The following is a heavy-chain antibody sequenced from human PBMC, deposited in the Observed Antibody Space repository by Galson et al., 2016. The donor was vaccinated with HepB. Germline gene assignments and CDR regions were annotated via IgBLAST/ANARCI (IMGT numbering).Heavy chain of an antibody. CDR2: IAPTSITT. D-gene: IGHD6-6*01. CDR3: AKNLASSRCYDS. J-gene: IGHJ4*02. V-gene: IGHV3-23*01. Sequence: SLRLSCAASGFTFSSYAMTWVRQAPGKGLEWVSAIAPTSITTYYGDSVRGRFTISRDNSRNTVYLQMNSLTAEDTAIYYCAKNLASSRCYDSWGQGTLVTVSS. CDR1: GFTFSSYA.